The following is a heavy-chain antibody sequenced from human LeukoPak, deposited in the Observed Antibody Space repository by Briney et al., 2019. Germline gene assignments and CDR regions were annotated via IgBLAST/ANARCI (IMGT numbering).Heavy chain of an antibody. D-gene: IGHD3-10*01. Sequence: GRSLRLSCAASGFTFDDYAMHWVRQAPGKGLEWVSGISWNSGSIGYADSVKGRFTISRDNAKNFLYLQMNSLRAEDTALYYCAKSQPLLWFGEPFDYWGQGTLVTVSS. CDR3: AKSQPLLWFGEPFDY. CDR2: ISWNSGSI. J-gene: IGHJ4*02. CDR1: GFTFDDYA. V-gene: IGHV3-9*01.